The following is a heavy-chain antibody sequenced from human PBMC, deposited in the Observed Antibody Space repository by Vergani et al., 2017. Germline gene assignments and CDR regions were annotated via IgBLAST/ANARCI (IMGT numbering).Heavy chain of an antibody. CDR3: ARDKGYNWNPRDQPYYYYSMDV. Sequence: QVQLVQSGAEVKKPGASVKVSCKASGYTFTGYYMHWVRQAPGQGLEWMGWINPNSGGTNYAQKFQGRVTMTRDTSISTAYMELGRLRSDDTAVYYCARDKGYNWNPRDQPYYYYSMDVWGKGTTVTVSS. J-gene: IGHJ6*03. D-gene: IGHD1-20*01. CDR2: INPNSGGT. V-gene: IGHV1-2*02. CDR1: GYTFTGYY.